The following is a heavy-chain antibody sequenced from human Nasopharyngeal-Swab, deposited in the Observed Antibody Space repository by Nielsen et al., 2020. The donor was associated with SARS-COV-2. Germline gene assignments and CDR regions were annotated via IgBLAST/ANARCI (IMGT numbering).Heavy chain of an antibody. CDR1: GFTFSRRA. Sequence: GGSLRLSCAASGFTFSRRAMHWVRQAPGKGLEWVAVISYDGSNKYYADSVKGRFTISRDNSKNTLYLQMNSLRAEDTAVYYRARSYYGAYYYGMDVWGQGTTVTVSS. J-gene: IGHJ6*02. V-gene: IGHV3-30-3*02. CDR2: ISYDGSNK. CDR3: ARSYYGAYYYGMDV. D-gene: IGHD4-17*01.